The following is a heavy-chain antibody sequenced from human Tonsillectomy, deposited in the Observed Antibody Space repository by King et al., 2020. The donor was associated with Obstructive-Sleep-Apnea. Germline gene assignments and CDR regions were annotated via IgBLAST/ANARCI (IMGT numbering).Heavy chain of an antibody. V-gene: IGHV1-46*01. J-gene: IGHJ6*02. CDR3: ARQGGGDMVRGAIPYEDV. CDR2: LNPSGGST. CDR1: GYTFTSYH. D-gene: IGHD3-10*01. Sequence: VQLVESGAEVKKPGASVKVSCKASGYTFTSYHIHWVRQAPGQGLEWMGILNPSGGSTSYAQKFQGRVTMTRDTSTSTVYMELSSLRSEDTAVYYCARQGGGDMVRGAIPYEDVWGQGTTVIVSS.